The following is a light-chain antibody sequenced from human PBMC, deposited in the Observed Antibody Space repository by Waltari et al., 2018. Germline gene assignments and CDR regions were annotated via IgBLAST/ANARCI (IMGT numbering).Light chain of an antibody. CDR2: DVS. CDR3: SSSTGTTWV. Sequence: QSALTQPASVSGSPGQSITISCSGISSDVGVYTYVSWYQQHAGKAPELMIYDVSNRPSGVSNRFSGSKSGSTASLTISGLQAEDEADYYCSSSTGTTWVFGGGTKVSVL. V-gene: IGLV2-14*03. J-gene: IGLJ3*02. CDR1: SSDVGVYTY.